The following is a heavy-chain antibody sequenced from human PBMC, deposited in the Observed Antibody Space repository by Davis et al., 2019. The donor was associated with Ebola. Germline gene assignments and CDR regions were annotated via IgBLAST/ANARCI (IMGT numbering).Heavy chain of an antibody. Sequence: PGGSLRLSCAASGFTFSSYAMHWVRQAPGKGLEWVAVRSYDGSNKYYADSVKGRFTISRDNSKNTLYLQMNSLRAEDTAVYYCARDPQGYCSGGSCYAPLDYWGQGTLVTVSS. J-gene: IGHJ4*02. CDR2: RSYDGSNK. D-gene: IGHD2-15*01. CDR1: GFTFSSYA. CDR3: ARDPQGYCSGGSCYAPLDY. V-gene: IGHV3-30-3*01.